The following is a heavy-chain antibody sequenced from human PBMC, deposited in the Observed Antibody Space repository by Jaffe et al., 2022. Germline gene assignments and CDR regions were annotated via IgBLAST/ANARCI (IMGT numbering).Heavy chain of an antibody. CDR2: IYYSGST. J-gene: IGHJ6*03. Sequence: QVQLQESGPGLVKPSETLSLTCTVSGGSISSYYWSWIRQPPGKGLEWIGYIYYSGSTNYNPSLKSRVTISVDTSKNQFSLKLSSVTAADTAVYYCARMVVQGVFNYYYYYMDVWGKGTTVTVSS. V-gene: IGHV4-59*01. CDR1: GGSISSYY. CDR3: ARMVVQGVFNYYYYYMDV. D-gene: IGHD3-10*01.